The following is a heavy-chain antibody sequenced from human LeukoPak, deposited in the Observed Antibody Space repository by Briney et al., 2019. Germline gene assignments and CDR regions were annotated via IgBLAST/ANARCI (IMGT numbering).Heavy chain of an antibody. Sequence: GGSLRLSCAASGFTFSSYAMSWVRQAPGKGLEWVSSISSSSSYIYYADSVKGRFTISRDNAKNSLYLQMNSLRAEDTAVYYCAREYSSSWLDGFDIWGQGTMVTVSS. CDR2: ISSSSSYI. CDR1: GFTFSSYA. CDR3: AREYSSSWLDGFDI. J-gene: IGHJ3*02. D-gene: IGHD6-13*01. V-gene: IGHV3-21*01.